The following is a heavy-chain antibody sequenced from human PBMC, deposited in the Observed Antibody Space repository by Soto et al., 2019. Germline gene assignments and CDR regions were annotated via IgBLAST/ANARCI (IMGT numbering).Heavy chain of an antibody. Sequence: ASVKVSCKASGYTFTSYDINWVRQATGQGLEWMGWMNPNSGNTGYAQKFQGRVTMTRSTSISTAYMELSSLRSEDTAVYYCARGRAPYCGGDCYVDIWGQGTMVTVSS. D-gene: IGHD2-21*01. CDR3: ARGRAPYCGGDCYVDI. V-gene: IGHV1-8*01. CDR1: GYTFTSYD. CDR2: MNPNSGNT. J-gene: IGHJ3*02.